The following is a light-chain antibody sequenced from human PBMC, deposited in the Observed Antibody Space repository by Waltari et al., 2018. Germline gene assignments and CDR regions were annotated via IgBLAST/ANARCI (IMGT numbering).Light chain of an antibody. J-gene: IGLJ2*01. CDR2: YKSDSDT. Sequence: QAVVTQPAYHSASAEASDSLACTLRRGTNVVTSRIHWCQQKPGSPPLYLLRYKSDSDTQRGSGVSGRFSGSKDASANAGILLISGLQSEDEADYYCLIWHNLTPVFGGGTKLTVL. CDR3: LIWHNLTPV. CDR1: RGTNVVTSR. V-gene: IGLV5-45*01.